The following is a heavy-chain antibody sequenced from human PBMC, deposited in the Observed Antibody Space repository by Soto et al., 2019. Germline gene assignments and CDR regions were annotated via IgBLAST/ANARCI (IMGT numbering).Heavy chain of an antibody. Sequence: QVCLVESGGGVVQPGMTLRRSCAASGFSFKSYSMHWVRHVPGRGLEWVSLVSYDGNIKHYADSVKGRFTIARDNSKSTLVLQMSVLGTADTATYYCAKGISELRSLRWLLGNYFDSWGQGTLVTVS. J-gene: IGHJ4*02. V-gene: IGHV3-30*18. CDR1: GFSFKSYS. CDR2: VSYDGNIK. D-gene: IGHD2-21*02. CDR3: AKGISELRSLRWLLGNYFDS.